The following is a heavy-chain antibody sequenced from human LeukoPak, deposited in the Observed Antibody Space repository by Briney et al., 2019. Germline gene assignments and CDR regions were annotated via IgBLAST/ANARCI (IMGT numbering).Heavy chain of an antibody. J-gene: IGHJ4*02. D-gene: IGHD3-16*01. Sequence: GGSLRLSCGASGFSFSSYWMSWVRQAPGEGLEWVANIKQDGSEKYYMDSVKGRFTISRDNAKNSLYLQMNSLRAEDTAVYYCARDPYTYSGWGQGTLVTVSS. CDR2: IKQDGSEK. V-gene: IGHV3-7*01. CDR3: ARDPYTYSG. CDR1: GFSFSSYW.